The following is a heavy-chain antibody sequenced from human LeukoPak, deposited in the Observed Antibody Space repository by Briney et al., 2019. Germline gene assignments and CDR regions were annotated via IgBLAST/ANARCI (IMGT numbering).Heavy chain of an antibody. Sequence: ASVKVSCKASGYTFTSYGISWVRQAPGQGLEWMGWISAYNGNTNYAQKLQGRVTMTTDTSTSTAYMELRSLRSDDTAVYYCARPAWDITILDVGDAFDIWGQGTMVTVSS. J-gene: IGHJ3*02. V-gene: IGHV1-18*01. CDR3: ARPAWDITILDVGDAFDI. CDR1: GYTFTSYG. D-gene: IGHD3-3*01. CDR2: ISAYNGNT.